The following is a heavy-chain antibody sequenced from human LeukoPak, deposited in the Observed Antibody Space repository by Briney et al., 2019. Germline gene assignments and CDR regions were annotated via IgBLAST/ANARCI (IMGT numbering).Heavy chain of an antibody. J-gene: IGHJ6*03. Sequence: GGSLRLSCAASGFTFSSYGMHWVRQAPGKGPVWVSRINNDGSSTTYADSVKGRFTISRDNAKNTLYLQMNSLRVEDTAVYFCARGYHGTAASDMDVWGKGTTVTVSS. CDR2: INNDGSST. V-gene: IGHV3-74*01. CDR1: GFTFSSYG. D-gene: IGHD6-13*01. CDR3: ARGYHGTAASDMDV.